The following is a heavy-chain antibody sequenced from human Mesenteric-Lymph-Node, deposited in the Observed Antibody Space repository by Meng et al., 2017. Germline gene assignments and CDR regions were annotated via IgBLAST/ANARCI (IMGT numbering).Heavy chain of an antibody. CDR3: TRVLSGRSGEMDV. J-gene: IGHJ6*02. V-gene: IGHV3-30*04. D-gene: IGHD3-10*01. CDR2: ISYDESDK. Sequence: GESLKISCAASGFKFRGYAMHWVRQAPGKGLEWVALISYDESDKSYADSVKGRFTISRDNSKNTLYLQMNSLTAEDTAIYYCTRVLSGRSGEMDVWGPGTTVTVSS. CDR1: GFKFRGYA.